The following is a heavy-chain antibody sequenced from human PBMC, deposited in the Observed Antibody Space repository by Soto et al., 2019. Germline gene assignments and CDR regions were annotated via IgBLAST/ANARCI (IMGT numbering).Heavy chain of an antibody. Sequence: PSETLSLTCTVSVGSINTFYWSWVRHPAGKGLEWIGRIFSCGSNRFHPSLESRVAMPVDQSKHHFLLDLDSPTAADLDVDLFSRDGTYSAYNFANGIQLWSFDFWGQGALVTVSS. J-gene: IGHJ4*02. CDR1: VGSINTFY. CDR2: IFSCGSN. D-gene: IGHD5-12*01. CDR3: SRDGTYSAYNFANGIQLWSFDF. V-gene: IGHV4-4*07.